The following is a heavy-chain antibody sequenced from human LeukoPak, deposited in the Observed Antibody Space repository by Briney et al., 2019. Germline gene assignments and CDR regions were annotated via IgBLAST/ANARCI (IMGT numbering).Heavy chain of an antibody. CDR2: IIPIFCTA. D-gene: IGHD3-10*01. CDR3: ARGRRITMVRGVMWPSYYFDY. V-gene: IGHV1-69*13. Sequence: SVKVSCKSSGGTFSSYAFSWLRPAPGQELEWMGGIIPIFCTANYAQKFQGRVTITADESTSTAYMELSSLRSEDTAVYYCARGRRITMVRGVMWPSYYFDYWGQGTLVTVSS. J-gene: IGHJ4*02. CDR1: GGTFSSYA.